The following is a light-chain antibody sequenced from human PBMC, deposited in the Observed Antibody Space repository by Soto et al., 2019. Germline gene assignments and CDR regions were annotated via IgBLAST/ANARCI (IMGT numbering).Light chain of an antibody. Sequence: EIVIKRGPVTLSGSPGEIATLSCRCSQSVRSNLALYQHKPGQAPSLLIYGAFTRATGIPTRFSGTGSGTEFTLPIGSLQSEHFELYYCQHYNDGPPTFGQGTQVDIK. CDR1: QSVRSN. V-gene: IGKV3-15*01. CDR2: GAF. J-gene: IGKJ1*01. CDR3: QHYNDGPPT.